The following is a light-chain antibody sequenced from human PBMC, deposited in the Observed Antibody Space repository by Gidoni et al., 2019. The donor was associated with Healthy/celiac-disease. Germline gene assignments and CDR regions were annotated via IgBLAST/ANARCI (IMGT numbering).Light chain of an antibody. J-gene: IGKJ5*01. Sequence: EIVLTQSPATLSLSPGERATLSCSASQSVSSYLAWYQQKPGQAPRLLIYDASNRATGIPARFSGSGSGTDFTLTISSLEPEDFAVYYCQQRSNWPPITFGQWTRLEIK. CDR2: DAS. V-gene: IGKV3-11*01. CDR3: QQRSNWPPIT. CDR1: QSVSSY.